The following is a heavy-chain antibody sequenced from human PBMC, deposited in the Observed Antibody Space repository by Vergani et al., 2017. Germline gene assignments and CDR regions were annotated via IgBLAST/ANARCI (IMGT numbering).Heavy chain of an antibody. J-gene: IGHJ4*02. CDR1: GFTFSSYW. V-gene: IGHV3-21*01. CDR3: ARVRVSSWYVWPYYFDY. CDR2: ISSSSSYI. Sequence: EVQLVESGGGLVKPGGSLRLSCAASGFTFSSYWMHWVRQAPGKGLVWVSSISSSSSYIYYADSVKGRFTISRDNAKNSLYLQMNSLRAEDTAVYYCARVRVSSWYVWPYYFDYWGQGTLVTVSS. D-gene: IGHD6-13*01.